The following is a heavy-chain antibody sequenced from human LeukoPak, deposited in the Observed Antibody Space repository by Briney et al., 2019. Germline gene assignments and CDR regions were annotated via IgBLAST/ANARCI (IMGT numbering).Heavy chain of an antibody. CDR3: ARERYRPGAYYYYYGMDV. D-gene: IGHD3-16*02. Sequence: SETLSLTCVVYGGSFSGYYWSWIRQPPGKGLEWIGEINHSGSTKYNPSLKSRVTISVDTSKNQFSLKLSSVTAADTAVYYCARERYRPGAYYYYYGMDVWGQGTTVTVSS. V-gene: IGHV4-34*01. CDR2: INHSGST. J-gene: IGHJ6*02. CDR1: GGSFSGYY.